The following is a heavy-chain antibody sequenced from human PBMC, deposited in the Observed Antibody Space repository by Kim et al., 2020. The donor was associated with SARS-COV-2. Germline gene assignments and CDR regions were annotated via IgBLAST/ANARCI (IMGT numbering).Heavy chain of an antibody. Sequence: GRFTISRDNAKNTLYLQMNSLRAEDTDVYYCARVPRRDYGGNSDRGGMDVWGQGTTVTVSS. CDR3: ARVPRRDYGGNSDRGGMDV. D-gene: IGHD4-17*01. V-gene: IGHV3-74*01. J-gene: IGHJ6*02.